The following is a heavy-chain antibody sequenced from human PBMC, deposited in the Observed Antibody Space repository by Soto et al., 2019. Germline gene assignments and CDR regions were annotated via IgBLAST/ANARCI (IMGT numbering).Heavy chain of an antibody. Sequence: ASVKVSCTASGYTFTGYYMHWVRQAPGQGLEWMGWINPNSGGTNYAQKFQGWVTMTRDTSISTAYMELSRLRSDDTAVYYCARAIYSGYEGFFDYWGQGTLVTVSS. CDR1: GYTFTGYY. V-gene: IGHV1-2*04. CDR3: ARAIYSGYEGFFDY. D-gene: IGHD5-12*01. J-gene: IGHJ4*02. CDR2: INPNSGGT.